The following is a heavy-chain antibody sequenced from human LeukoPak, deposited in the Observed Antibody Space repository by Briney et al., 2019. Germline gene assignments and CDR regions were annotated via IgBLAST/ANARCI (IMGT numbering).Heavy chain of an antibody. CDR3: ASIITMVRGVPAGAFDI. D-gene: IGHD3-10*01. V-gene: IGHV3-21*01. CDR2: ISSSSIYI. Sequence: GGSLRLSCAASGFTLSSYSMNWVRQAPGKGLEWVSSISSSSIYIYYADSVKGRFTISRDNAKDSLYLQMNSLRAEDTAVYYCASIITMVRGVPAGAFDIWGQGTMVTVSS. CDR1: GFTLSSYS. J-gene: IGHJ3*02.